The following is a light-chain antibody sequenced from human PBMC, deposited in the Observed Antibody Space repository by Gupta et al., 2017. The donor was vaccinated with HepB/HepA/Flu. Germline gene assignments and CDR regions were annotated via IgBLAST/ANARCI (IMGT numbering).Light chain of an antibody. J-gene: IGKJ3*01. Sequence: DIVMTQSPDSLTVSLGERATINCKSSQSVLYSSNNKNYLAWYQQKPGQPPRLLIYWASTRESGVPDRFSGSGSGTDFTLTISSLQAEDVAVYYCQQYYSPLLFTFGPGTKVDIK. CDR3: QQYYSPLLFT. CDR1: QSVLYSSNNKNY. CDR2: WAS. V-gene: IGKV4-1*01.